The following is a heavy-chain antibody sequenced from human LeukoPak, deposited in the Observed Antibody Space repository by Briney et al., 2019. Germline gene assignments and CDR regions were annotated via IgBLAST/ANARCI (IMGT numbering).Heavy chain of an antibody. CDR3: ASDYYGSGSYYNQFDY. CDR1: GFTFSSYS. Sequence: PGGSLRLSCAASGFTFSSYSMNWVRQAPGKGLEWVSSISSSSSYIYYADSVKGRFAISRDNAKNSLYLQMNSLRAEDTAVYYCASDYYGSGSYYNQFDYWGQGTLVTVSS. V-gene: IGHV3-21*01. J-gene: IGHJ4*02. D-gene: IGHD3-10*01. CDR2: ISSSSSYI.